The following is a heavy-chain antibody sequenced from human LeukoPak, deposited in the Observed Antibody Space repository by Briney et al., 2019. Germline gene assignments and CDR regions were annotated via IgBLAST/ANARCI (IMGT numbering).Heavy chain of an antibody. CDR1: GGTFSSYA. CDR2: IIPIFGTA. V-gene: IGHV1-69*05. CDR3: AFKGSTEYDYVWGSYGTPFDY. J-gene: IGHJ4*02. Sequence: SVKVSCKASGGTFSSYAISWVRQAPGQGLEWMGKIIPIFGTANYAQKFQGRVTITTDESTSTAYMGLSSLRSEDTAVYYCAFKGSTEYDYVWGSYGTPFDYWGQGTLVTVSS. D-gene: IGHD3-16*01.